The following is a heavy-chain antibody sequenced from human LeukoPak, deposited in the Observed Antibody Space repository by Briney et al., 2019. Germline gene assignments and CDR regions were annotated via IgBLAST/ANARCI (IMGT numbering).Heavy chain of an antibody. CDR2: ISTTGDTI. J-gene: IGHJ4*02. Sequence: GGSLRLSCAASGFTFTTYQMNWVRRAPGKGLEWVSYISTTGDTIYYADSVKGRFTISRDNAKNSLYLQMNSLRAVDTAVYYCAGFYYYGSRAFDYWGQGTLVTVSS. V-gene: IGHV3-48*03. D-gene: IGHD3-10*01. CDR1: GFTFTTYQ. CDR3: AGFYYYGSRAFDY.